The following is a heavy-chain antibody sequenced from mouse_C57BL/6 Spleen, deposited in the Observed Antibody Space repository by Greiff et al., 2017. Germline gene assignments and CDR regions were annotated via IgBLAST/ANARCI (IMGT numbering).Heavy chain of an antibody. CDR2: INPSNGGT. CDR1: GYTFTSYW. J-gene: IGHJ3*01. V-gene: IGHV1-53*01. CDR3: AREGAYYSNPFAY. D-gene: IGHD2-5*01. Sequence: QVQLQQPGTELVKPGASVKLSCKASGYTFTSYWMHWVKQRPGQGLEWIGNINPSNGGTNYNEKFKSKATLTVDKSSRTAYMQLSSLTSEDSAVYYCAREGAYYSNPFAYWGQGTLVTVSA.